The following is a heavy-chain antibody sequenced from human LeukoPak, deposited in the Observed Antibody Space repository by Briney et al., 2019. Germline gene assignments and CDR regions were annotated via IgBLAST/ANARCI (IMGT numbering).Heavy chain of an antibody. CDR3: ATPLGGPEAAFGI. J-gene: IGHJ3*02. CDR1: GYTFTSYY. Sequence: ASVKVSCKASGYTFTSYYMHWVRQAPGQGLEWMGIINPSGGSTSYAQKFQGRVTMTRDTSTSTVYMELSSLRSEDTAVYYCATPLGGPEAAFGIWAKGQWSPSLQ. CDR2: INPSGGST. D-gene: IGHD3-16*01. V-gene: IGHV1-46*01.